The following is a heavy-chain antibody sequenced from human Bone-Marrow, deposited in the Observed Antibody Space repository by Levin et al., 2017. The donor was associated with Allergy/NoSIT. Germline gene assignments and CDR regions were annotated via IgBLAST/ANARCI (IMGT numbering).Heavy chain of an antibody. J-gene: IGHJ4*02. D-gene: IGHD6-19*01. CDR3: FGSGQAG. V-gene: IGHV3-7*01. Sequence: HPGGSLRLSCVASGVTLSRFWMHWVRQAPGKGLEWVADISPDGGRKYYVDSVKGRFTISRDDAKNSLFLEMNNLRTGDTAVYYCFGSGQAGWGQGTLVTVSS. CDR1: GVTLSRFW. CDR2: ISPDGGRK.